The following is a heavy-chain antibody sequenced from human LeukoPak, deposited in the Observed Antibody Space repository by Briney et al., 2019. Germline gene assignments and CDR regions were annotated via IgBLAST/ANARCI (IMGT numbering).Heavy chain of an antibody. J-gene: IGHJ4*02. CDR1: GFTFSSYG. V-gene: IGHV3-30*18. CDR2: ISYDGSNK. D-gene: IGHD6-19*01. Sequence: GGSLRLSCAASGFTFSSYGMHWVRQAPGKGLEWVAVISYDGSNKYYADSVKGRFTISRDNSKNTLYLQMNSLRAEDTAVYYCAKDTRSGWYGLFDNWGQGTLVTVSS. CDR3: AKDTRSGWYGLFDN.